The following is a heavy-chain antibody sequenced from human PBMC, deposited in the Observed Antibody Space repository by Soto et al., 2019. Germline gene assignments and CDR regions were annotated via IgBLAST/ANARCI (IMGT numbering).Heavy chain of an antibody. D-gene: IGHD2-2*01. CDR3: ARGAYCSSTSCQAYYYYGMDV. J-gene: IGHJ6*02. V-gene: IGHV3-21*01. Sequence: GGSLRLSCAASGFTFTSYTMNWVRQAPGKGLEWVSSISSGSSYIYYGDSVKGRFTISRDNAKNSLYLQMNSLRAEDTAVYYCARGAYCSSTSCQAYYYYGMDVWGQGTTVTVSS. CDR1: GFTFTSYT. CDR2: ISSGSSYI.